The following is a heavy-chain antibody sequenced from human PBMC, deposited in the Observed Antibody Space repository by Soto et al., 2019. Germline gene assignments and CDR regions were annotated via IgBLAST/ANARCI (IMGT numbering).Heavy chain of an antibody. J-gene: IGHJ6*02. CDR1: GFTFSEYY. CDR2: MSSSGVTV. V-gene: IGHV3-11*01. Sequence: GGSLRLSCAGSGFTFSEYYMSWIRQAPGQGLEWVSYMSSSGVTVFYADSVKGRFTISRDNAKNSLFLHMNRLRVEDTAVYYCARNTISAAGADYYGLDVWGQGTTVTVSS. D-gene: IGHD6-13*01. CDR3: ARNTISAAGADYYGLDV.